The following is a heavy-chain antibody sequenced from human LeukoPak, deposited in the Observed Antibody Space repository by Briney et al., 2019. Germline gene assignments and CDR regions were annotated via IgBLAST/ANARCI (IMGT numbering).Heavy chain of an antibody. CDR1: GFTFSSYS. CDR2: SSSSGSTI. D-gene: IGHD4-11*01. J-gene: IGHJ6*02. V-gene: IGHV3-48*01. CDR3: ARVPTTYGMDV. Sequence: PGGSLRLSCAASGFTFSSYSMNWVRQAPGKGLEWVSYSSSSGSTISYADFVQGRFTISRDNAKNSLYLQMNSLRAEDTAVYYCARVPTTYGMDVWGQGTTVAVSS.